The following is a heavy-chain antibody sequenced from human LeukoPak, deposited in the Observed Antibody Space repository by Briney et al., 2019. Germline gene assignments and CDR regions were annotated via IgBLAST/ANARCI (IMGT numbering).Heavy chain of an antibody. J-gene: IGHJ4*02. CDR2: IYTSGST. CDR3: ARLETLAVVRGRIDY. CDR1: GGSISSGSYY. D-gene: IGHD3-10*01. Sequence: SETLSLTCTVSGGSISSGSYYWSWIRQPAGKGLEWIGRIYTSGSTNYNPSLKSRVTISVDTSKNQFSLKLSSVTAADTAVYYCARLETLAVVRGRIDYWGQGTLVTVSS. V-gene: IGHV4-61*02.